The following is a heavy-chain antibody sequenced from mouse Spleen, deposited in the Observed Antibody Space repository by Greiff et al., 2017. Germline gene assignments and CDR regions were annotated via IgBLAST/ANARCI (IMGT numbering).Heavy chain of an antibody. J-gene: IGHJ2*01. Sequence: EVQGVESGGDLVKPGGSLKLSCAASGFTFSSYGMSWVRQTPDKRLEWVATISSGGSYTYYPDSVKGRFTISRDNAKNTLYLQMSSLKSEDTAMYYCARPIHDGYYVRGYFDYWGQGTTLTVSS. CDR2: ISSGGSYT. CDR1: GFTFSSYG. D-gene: IGHD2-3*01. CDR3: ARPIHDGYYVRGYFDY. V-gene: IGHV5-6*01.